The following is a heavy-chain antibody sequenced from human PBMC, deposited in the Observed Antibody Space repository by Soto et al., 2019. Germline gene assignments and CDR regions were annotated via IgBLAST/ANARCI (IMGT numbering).Heavy chain of an antibody. CDR1: GFTFSSYW. J-gene: IGHJ6*02. D-gene: IGHD3-16*01. CDR3: EGGEYYGMDV. Sequence: SXRLSLAASGFTFSSYWMSWVRQAPGKGLEWVANIKQDGSEKYYVDSVKGRFTISRDNAKRSLYLQMNSLRDEDTAVYYCEGGEYYGMDVWGQGTTVTVSS. V-gene: IGHV3-7*03. CDR2: IKQDGSEK.